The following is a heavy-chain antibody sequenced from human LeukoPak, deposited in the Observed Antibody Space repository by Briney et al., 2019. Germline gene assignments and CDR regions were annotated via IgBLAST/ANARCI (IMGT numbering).Heavy chain of an antibody. D-gene: IGHD2-15*01. V-gene: IGHV4-39*01. J-gene: IGHJ4*02. Sequence: SETLSLTCTLSGGPISSSSYYCGWIRKPPGKGLEWHGRIYYSGSTYYNPSLKTRVSLSVDTSQNQFSLKLSAVTAPGTAVYNCGRMVEATPYFGYGGQGNRVTVSS. CDR2: IYYSGST. CDR3: GRMVEATPYFGY. CDR1: GGPISSSSYY.